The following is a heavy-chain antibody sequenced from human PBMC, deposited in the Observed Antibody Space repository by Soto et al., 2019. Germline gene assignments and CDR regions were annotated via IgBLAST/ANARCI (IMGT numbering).Heavy chain of an antibody. CDR3: ARWQGSYYYYYMDV. CDR1: GGTFSSYT. V-gene: IGHV1-69*02. CDR2: IIPILGIA. D-gene: IGHD2-15*01. Sequence: QVQLVQSGAEVKKPGSSVKVSCKASGGTFSSYTISWVRQAPGQGLEWMGRIIPILGIANYAQKFQGRVTITADKSTSTAYMELSSLRSEDTAVYYCARWQGSYYYYYMDVSGKGTTVTVSS. J-gene: IGHJ6*03.